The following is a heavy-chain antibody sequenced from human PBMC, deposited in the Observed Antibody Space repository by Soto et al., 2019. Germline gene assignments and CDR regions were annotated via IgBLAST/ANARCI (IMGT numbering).Heavy chain of an antibody. D-gene: IGHD2-15*01. CDR3: ARLLAETSNYYYYYMDV. V-gene: IGHV4-59*08. CDR2: IYYSGST. J-gene: IGHJ6*03. CDR1: GGYISSYY. Sequence: SETLSLTCTVSGGYISSYYWSWIRQPPRKGLEWIGYIYYSGSTNYNPSLKSRVTISVDTSKNQFSLKLSSVTAADTAVYYCARLLAETSNYYYYYMDVWGKGTTVTVSS.